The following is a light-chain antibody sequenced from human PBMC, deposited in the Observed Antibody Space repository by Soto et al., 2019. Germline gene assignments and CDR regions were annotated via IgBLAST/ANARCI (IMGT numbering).Light chain of an antibody. V-gene: IGLV2-14*01. CDR2: EVS. Sequence: QSVLTKPASVSGSPGQSITLSCTGTSSDVGGYNYVSWYQQHPGKAPKLMIYEVSNRPSGVSNRFSGSKSGNPASLTISGLQAEDEADYYCSSYTSSSTPYVFGTGTKLTVL. CDR3: SSYTSSSTPYV. CDR1: SSDVGGYNY. J-gene: IGLJ1*01.